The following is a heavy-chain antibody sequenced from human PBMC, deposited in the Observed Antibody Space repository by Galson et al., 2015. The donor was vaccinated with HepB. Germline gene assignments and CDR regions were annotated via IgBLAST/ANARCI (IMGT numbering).Heavy chain of an antibody. D-gene: IGHD1-26*01. CDR3: AHRLGGATGIWDGGYFDS. CDR1: GFSLSTSGVG. J-gene: IGHJ4*02. CDR2: IYWDDDI. V-gene: IGHV2-5*02. Sequence: PALVKPTQTLTLTCTFSGFSLSTSGVGVGWIRQPPGKALEWLALIYWDDDIRYSPSLKSRLTIFKDTPKNHVILTMTNMDPVDTATYYCAHRLGGATGIWDGGYFDSWGQGVLVTVSS.